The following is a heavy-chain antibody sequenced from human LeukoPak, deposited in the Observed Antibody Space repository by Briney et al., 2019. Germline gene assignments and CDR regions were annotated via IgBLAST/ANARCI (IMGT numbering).Heavy chain of an antibody. CDR3: ARGRSRPSGFDP. V-gene: IGHV4-34*01. D-gene: IGHD6-6*01. Sequence: PSETLSLTCAVYGGSFSGYYWSWIRQPPGKGLEWIGEINHSGSTNYNPSLKSRVTISVDASKNQLSLKLSSVTAADTAVYYCARGRSRPSGFDPWGQGTLVTVSS. J-gene: IGHJ5*02. CDR1: GGSFSGYY. CDR2: INHSGST.